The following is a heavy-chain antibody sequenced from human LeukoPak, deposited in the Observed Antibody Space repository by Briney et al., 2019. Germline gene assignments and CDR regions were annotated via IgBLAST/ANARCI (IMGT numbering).Heavy chain of an antibody. Sequence: SSETLSLTCAVSGGSISSSNWSSWVRQPPGKGLEWIGEIYHSGSTNYNPSLKSRVTISVDKSKNQFSLKLSSVTAADTVVYYCARFYGSGSYQINYYYYYGMDVWGQGTTVTVSS. CDR1: GGSISSSNW. J-gene: IGHJ6*02. D-gene: IGHD3-10*01. V-gene: IGHV4-4*02. CDR2: IYHSGST. CDR3: ARFYGSGSYQINYYYYYGMDV.